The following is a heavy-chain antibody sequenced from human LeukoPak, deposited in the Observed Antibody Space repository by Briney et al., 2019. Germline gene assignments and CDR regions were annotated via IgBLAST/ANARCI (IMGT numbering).Heavy chain of an antibody. Sequence: ASVKVSCKASGYTFTGYYMHWVRQAPGQGLEWMGWINPNSGGTNYAQKFQGRVTMTRDTSISTAYVELSRLRSDDTAVYYCARGSSGSVYYYYYMDVWGKGTTVTVSS. CDR1: GYTFTGYY. D-gene: IGHD6-19*01. CDR2: INPNSGGT. CDR3: ARGSSGSVYYYYYMDV. J-gene: IGHJ6*03. V-gene: IGHV1-2*02.